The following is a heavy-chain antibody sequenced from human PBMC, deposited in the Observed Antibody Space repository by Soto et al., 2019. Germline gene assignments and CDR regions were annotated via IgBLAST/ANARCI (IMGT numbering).Heavy chain of an antibody. CDR1: GFIFSSYG. CDR2: ISYDGRNK. V-gene: IGHV3-30*18. J-gene: IGHJ6*02. CDR3: TKDPRVDV. Sequence: GGSLRLSCAASGFIFSSYGLYWVRQAPGKGLEWVAGISYDGRNKYYGDSVKGRFSISRDNSKNTLYLQMNGLRTEDTAIYYCTKDPRVDVWGQGTTVTVSS.